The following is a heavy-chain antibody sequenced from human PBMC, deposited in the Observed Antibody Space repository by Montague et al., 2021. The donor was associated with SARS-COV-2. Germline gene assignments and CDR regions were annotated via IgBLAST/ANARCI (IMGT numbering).Heavy chain of an antibody. J-gene: IGHJ6*02. CDR1: GASISSGDYY. Sequence: TLSLTCTVSGASISSGDYYWSWIRQPAGKGLEWIGRIYTSGGTKYNPSLKSRVTISVDTSKNQVSLNLRSVTAADTAVYFCVRAGRRDPDTPHLYYYKGMDHWGQGTTVTVSS. V-gene: IGHV4-61*02. D-gene: IGHD2-15*01. CDR2: IYTSGGT. CDR3: VRAGRRDPDTPHLYYYKGMDH.